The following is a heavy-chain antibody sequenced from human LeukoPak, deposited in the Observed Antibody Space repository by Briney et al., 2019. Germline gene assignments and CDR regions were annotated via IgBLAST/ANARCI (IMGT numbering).Heavy chain of an antibody. Sequence: GRSLRLSYAASGFTFSSYVMHWVSQAPGKGLEWVAAISYDGSNKYYADSVKGRFTISRDNSKNTLYLQMNSLRGEDTVVYYCARSITMIVVVFDYWGQGTLVTVSS. V-gene: IGHV3-30*03. CDR3: ARSITMIVVVFDY. J-gene: IGHJ4*02. D-gene: IGHD3-22*01. CDR2: ISYDGSNK. CDR1: GFTFSSYV.